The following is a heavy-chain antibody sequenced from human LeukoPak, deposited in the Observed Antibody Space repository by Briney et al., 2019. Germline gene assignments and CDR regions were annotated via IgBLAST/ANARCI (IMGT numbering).Heavy chain of an antibody. V-gene: IGHV1-2*02. CDR2: INPNSGGT. D-gene: IGHD3-10*01. J-gene: IGHJ6*03. CDR1: GYTFTGYY. CDR3: ARVAVRGYYYYMDV. Sequence: ASVKVSCKASGYTFTGYYMHWVRQAPGQGLEWMGWINPNSGGTNYAQKFQGRVTMTRDTSISTAYMELSRLRSDDTAVFYCARVAVRGYYYYMDVWGRGTTVTVSS.